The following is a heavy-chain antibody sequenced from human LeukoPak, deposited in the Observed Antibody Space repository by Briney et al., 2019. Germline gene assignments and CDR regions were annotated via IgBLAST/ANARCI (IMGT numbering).Heavy chain of an antibody. V-gene: IGHV3-33*01. CDR2: IWYDGSNK. CDR3: ARDVYSSGWYYFDY. J-gene: IGHJ4*02. Sequence: GGSLRLSCAASGFTFSSYGMLWVRQAPGKGLEWVAVIWYDGSNKYYADSVKGRFTISRDNSKNTLYLQMNSLRAEDTAVYYCARDVYSSGWYYFDYWGQGTLVTVSS. CDR1: GFTFSSYG. D-gene: IGHD6-19*01.